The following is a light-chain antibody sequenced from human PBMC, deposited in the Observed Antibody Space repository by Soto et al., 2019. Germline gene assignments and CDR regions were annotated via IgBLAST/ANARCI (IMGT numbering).Light chain of an antibody. CDR1: QGISNY. CDR3: KRYNSAPRT. CDR2: AAS. Sequence: DIQMTQSPSSLSASVGDRVTITCRASQGISNYLAWYQQKPGKVPKLLIYAASTLQSGVPSRFRGSGSGTDFTLSISSLQPEDVAPYYCKRYNSAPRTFGQGTKVEIK. V-gene: IGKV1-27*01. J-gene: IGKJ1*01.